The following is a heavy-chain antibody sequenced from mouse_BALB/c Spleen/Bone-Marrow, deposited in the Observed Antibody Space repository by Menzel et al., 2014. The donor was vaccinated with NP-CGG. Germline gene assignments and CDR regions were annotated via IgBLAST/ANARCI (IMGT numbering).Heavy chain of an antibody. CDR2: ITEGGGST. V-gene: IGHV5-12*02. CDR1: GFTFSDYY. CDR3: ARQLAYAMDY. Sequence: DVHLVESGGGLVQPGGSLKLSCATSGFTFSDYYMYWVRQTPEKRLEWVAYITEGGGSTYYPDIVKGRFTISRDNAKNTLYLQMSRLKSEDTAMYYCARQLAYAMDYWGQGTSVTVSS. D-gene: IGHD4-1*01. J-gene: IGHJ4*01.